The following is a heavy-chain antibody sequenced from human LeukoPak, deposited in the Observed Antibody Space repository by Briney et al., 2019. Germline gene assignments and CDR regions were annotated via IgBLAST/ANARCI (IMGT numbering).Heavy chain of an antibody. CDR2: LYTNDNK. V-gene: IGHV3-53*04. J-gene: IGHJ6*02. CDR1: GFTVRSNY. Sequence: QPGGSLRLSCAASGFTVRSNYITWVRQAPGKGLEWVSVLYTNDNKYYADSVKGRFTISRNNIKSTLELQMNSLRAEDTAFYYCAAWYGSGSDGYYYAMDVWGQGTTVTVSS. D-gene: IGHD3-10*01. CDR3: AAWYGSGSDGYYYAMDV.